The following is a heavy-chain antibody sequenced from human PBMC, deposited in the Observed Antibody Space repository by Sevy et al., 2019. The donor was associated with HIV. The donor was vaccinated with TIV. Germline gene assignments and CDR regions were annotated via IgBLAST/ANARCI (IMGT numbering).Heavy chain of an antibody. CDR1: GGSISSYY. D-gene: IGHD5-12*01. V-gene: IGHV4-59*01. CDR2: IYYSGST. J-gene: IGHJ6*03. Sequence: SETLSLTCTVSGGSISSYYWSWIRQPPGKGLEWIGYIYYSGSTNYNPSLKSRFTISVDTSKNQFSLKLSSVTDADTAVYYCARGVEMATIIYYYYYMDVWGKGTTVTVSS. CDR3: ARGVEMATIIYYYYYMDV.